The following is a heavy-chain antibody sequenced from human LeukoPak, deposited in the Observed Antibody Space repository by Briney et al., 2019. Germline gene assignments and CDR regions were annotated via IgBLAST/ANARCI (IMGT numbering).Heavy chain of an antibody. CDR3: ARVDHCSSTSCYTPPYNWFDP. J-gene: IGHJ5*02. CDR1: GGSISSGGTF. D-gene: IGHD2-2*02. CDR2: IYYSGST. V-gene: IGHV4-31*03. Sequence: SETLSLTCTVSGGSISSGGTFWTWIRQHPGKGLEWIGYIYYSGSTYYNPSLKSRLTISVDTSKNQFSLKLSSVTAADTAVYYCARVDHCSSTSCYTPPYNWFDPWGQGTLVTVSS.